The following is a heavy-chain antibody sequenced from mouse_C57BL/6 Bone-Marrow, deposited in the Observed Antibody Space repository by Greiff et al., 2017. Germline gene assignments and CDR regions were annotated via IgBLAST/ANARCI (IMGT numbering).Heavy chain of an antibody. D-gene: IGHD2-4*01. CDR2: ISYDGSN. CDR3: AGRGLRPYWYFDV. CDR1: GYSITSGYY. V-gene: IGHV3-6*01. Sequence: VQLQQSGPGLVKPSQSLSLTCSVTGYSITSGYYWNWIRQFPGNKLEWMGYISYDGSNNYNPSLKNRISITRDTSKNQFFLKLNSVTTEDTATYYCAGRGLRPYWYFDVWGTGTTVTVSS. J-gene: IGHJ1*03.